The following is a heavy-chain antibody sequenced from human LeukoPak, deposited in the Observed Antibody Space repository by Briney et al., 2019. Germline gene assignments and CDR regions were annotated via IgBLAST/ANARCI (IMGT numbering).Heavy chain of an antibody. D-gene: IGHD4-17*01. Sequence: GGSLRLSCAASGFTFSSYWMHWVRQAPGKGLVWVSRINSDGSSTSYADSVKGRFTISRDNARNTLYLQMNSLGAEDTAVYYCARELYGDYYFDYWGQGTLVTVSS. CDR2: INSDGSST. CDR3: ARELYGDYYFDY. J-gene: IGHJ4*02. V-gene: IGHV3-74*01. CDR1: GFTFSSYW.